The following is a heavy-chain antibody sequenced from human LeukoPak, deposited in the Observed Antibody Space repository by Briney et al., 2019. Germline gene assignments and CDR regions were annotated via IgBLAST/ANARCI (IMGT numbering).Heavy chain of an antibody. CDR3: VRDDGDDYLWGSHGAFDF. Sequence: GGSLRLSCTASGFTFNSYALHWVRQAPGKGLEWVALISYDGANTYYADSMKGRFTISRDNSKNMLYLQMSSLRAEDTAVYYCVRDDGDDYLWGSHGAFDFWGQGAMVTVSS. J-gene: IGHJ3*01. CDR1: GFTFNSYA. D-gene: IGHD3-16*01. CDR2: ISYDGANT. V-gene: IGHV3-30-3*01.